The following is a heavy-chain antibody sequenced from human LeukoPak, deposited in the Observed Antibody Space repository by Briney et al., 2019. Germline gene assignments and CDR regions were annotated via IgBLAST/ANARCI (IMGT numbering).Heavy chain of an antibody. J-gene: IGHJ6*02. CDR3: ARAWGPYCSAARCYTTPGYYGMDV. D-gene: IGHD2-2*02. Sequence: SETLSLTCTVSDNSINNGAYYWSWIRQHPGKGLDWIGYIYYNGSTYYNPSLKSRVTMSVDTSKNQFSLKLSSVTAADTAVYYCARAWGPYCSAARCYTTPGYYGMDVWGQGTTVTVSS. CDR2: IYYNGST. CDR1: DNSINNGAYY. V-gene: IGHV4-31*03.